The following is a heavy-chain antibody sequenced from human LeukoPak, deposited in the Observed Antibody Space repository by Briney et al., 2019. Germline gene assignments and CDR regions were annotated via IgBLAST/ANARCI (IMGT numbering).Heavy chain of an antibody. D-gene: IGHD2-15*01. CDR1: GFTFSSHW. V-gene: IGHV3-74*03. CDR2: INSDGSST. J-gene: IGHJ2*01. Sequence: GGSLSLSCAASGFTFSSHWMHWVRQAPGKGLVWVSHINSDGSSTTYADSVKGRFTVSRDNAKNTLYLQVNSVRAEDTAVYYRARGLEYCSGGSCYWYFDLWGRGTLVTVSS. CDR3: ARGLEYCSGGSCYWYFDL.